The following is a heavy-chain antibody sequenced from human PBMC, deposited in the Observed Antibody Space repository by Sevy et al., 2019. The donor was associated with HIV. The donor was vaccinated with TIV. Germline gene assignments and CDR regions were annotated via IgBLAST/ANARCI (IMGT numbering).Heavy chain of an antibody. J-gene: IGHJ4*02. CDR1: GFTFGDYS. V-gene: IGHV3-49*04. Sequence: GGSLRLSCTASGFTFGDYSMSWVRQAPGKGLEWVAFIKSKVLGGTTESAASVKGRFTISRDDSKSIAYLQVNNLKTEDTAVYYCTRWSGVQSIFDYWGQGTLVTVSS. CDR3: TRWSGVQSIFDY. CDR2: IKSKVLGGTT. D-gene: IGHD1-26*01.